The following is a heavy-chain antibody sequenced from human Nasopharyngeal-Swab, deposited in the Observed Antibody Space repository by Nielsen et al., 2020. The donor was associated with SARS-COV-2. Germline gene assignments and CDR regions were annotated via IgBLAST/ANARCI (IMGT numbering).Heavy chain of an antibody. V-gene: IGHV3-7*03. Sequence: GGPLRLSCAASGFTFISGHWMSWVRQATGKGLEWVTNIKPDGSEKYYVDSVKGRFTISRDNARNSLYLQINSLRAEDTAMYYCARESVSITTYIDHWGQGTLVTVSS. J-gene: IGHJ4*02. CDR3: ARESVSITTYIDH. CDR2: IKPDGSEK. D-gene: IGHD4-11*01. CDR1: GFTFISGHW.